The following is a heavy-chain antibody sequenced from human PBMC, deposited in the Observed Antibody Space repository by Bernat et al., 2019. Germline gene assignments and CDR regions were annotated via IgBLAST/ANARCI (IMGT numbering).Heavy chain of an antibody. CDR3: TTDYYYDSSGYYY. CDR1: GFTFSNAW. V-gene: IGHV3-15*01. Sequence: VQLVESGGGVVQPGRSLRLSCAASGFTFSNAWMSWVHQAPGKGLEWVGRIKSKTDGGTTDYAAPVKGRFTISRDDSKNTLYLQMNSLKTEDTAVYYCTTDYYYDSSGYYYWGQGTLVTVSS. CDR2: IKSKTDGGTT. D-gene: IGHD3-22*01. J-gene: IGHJ4*02.